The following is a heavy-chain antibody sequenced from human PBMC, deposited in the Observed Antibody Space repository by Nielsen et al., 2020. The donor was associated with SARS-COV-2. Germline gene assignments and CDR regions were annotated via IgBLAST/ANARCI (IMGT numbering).Heavy chain of an antibody. CDR2: ISYDGSNK. D-gene: IGHD6-13*01. CDR3: AKLPLGGAAAGSFDY. J-gene: IGHJ4*02. CDR1: GFTFSSYA. V-gene: IGHV3-30*18. Sequence: GESLKISCAASGFTFSSYAMSWVRQAPGKGLEWVAVISYDGSNKYYADSVKGRFTISRDNSKNTLYLQMNSLRAEDTAVYYCAKLPLGGAAAGSFDYWGQGTLVTVSS.